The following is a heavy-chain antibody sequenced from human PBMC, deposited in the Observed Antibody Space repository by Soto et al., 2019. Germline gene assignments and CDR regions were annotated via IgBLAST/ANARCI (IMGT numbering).Heavy chain of an antibody. J-gene: IGHJ6*02. CDR3: ARDRKGVQLWTPSYYYYGMDV. CDR2: ISYDGSNK. Sequence: GGSLRLSCAASGFTFSSYAMHWVRQAPGKGLEWVAVISYDGSNKYYADSVKGRFTISRDNSKNTLYLQMNSLRAEDTAVYYCARDRKGVQLWTPSYYYYGMDVWGQGTTVTVSS. D-gene: IGHD5-18*01. CDR1: GFTFSSYA. V-gene: IGHV3-30-3*01.